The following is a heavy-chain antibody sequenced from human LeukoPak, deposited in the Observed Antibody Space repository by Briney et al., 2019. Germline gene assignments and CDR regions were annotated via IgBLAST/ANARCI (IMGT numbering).Heavy chain of an antibody. Sequence: ASVKVSCKASGYTFTGYYMHWVRQAPGQGLEWMGWINPNSGATNYAQKFQGRVTMTRDTSISTAYMELSRLRSDDTAVYYCARLADCSSSSCRSFDYWGQGTLVTVSS. D-gene: IGHD2-2*01. CDR1: GYTFTGYY. J-gene: IGHJ4*02. CDR2: INPNSGAT. CDR3: ARLADCSSSSCRSFDY. V-gene: IGHV1-2*02.